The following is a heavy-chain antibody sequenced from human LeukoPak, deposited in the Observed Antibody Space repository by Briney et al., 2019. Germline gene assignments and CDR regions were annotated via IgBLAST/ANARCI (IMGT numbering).Heavy chain of an antibody. CDR3: ARHTEQQLPYFDY. CDR2: IYYSGST. Sequence: PSETLSLTCTVSGGSISSSSYYWGWIRQPPGKGLEWIGSIYYSGSTYYNPSLKSRVTISVDTSKNQFSLKLSSATAADTAVYYCARHTEQQLPYFDYWGQGTLVTVSS. J-gene: IGHJ4*02. CDR1: GGSISSSSYY. D-gene: IGHD6-13*01. V-gene: IGHV4-39*01.